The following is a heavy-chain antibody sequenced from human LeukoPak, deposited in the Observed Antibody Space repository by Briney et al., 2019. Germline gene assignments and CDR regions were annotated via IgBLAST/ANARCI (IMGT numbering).Heavy chain of an antibody. CDR3: ARGGSYSGSYLDY. D-gene: IGHD1-26*01. CDR1: GGTFSSYA. CDR2: IIPIFGTA. J-gene: IGHJ4*02. V-gene: IGHV1-69*13. Sequence: ASVKVSCKASGGTFSSYAISWVRQAPGQGLEWMGGIIPIFGTANYAQKFQGRVTITADESTSTAYMELSSLRPEDTAVYYCARGGSYSGSYLDYWGQGTLVTVSS.